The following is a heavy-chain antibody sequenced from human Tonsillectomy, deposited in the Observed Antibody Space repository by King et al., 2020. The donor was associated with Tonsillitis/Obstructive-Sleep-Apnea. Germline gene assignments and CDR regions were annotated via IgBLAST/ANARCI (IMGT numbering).Heavy chain of an antibody. CDR2: IYYSGST. D-gene: IGHD3-22*01. CDR1: GGSISSHY. V-gene: IGHV4-59*08. CDR3: ARRPRDSSGYYFDY. Sequence: VQLQGSGPGLVKPSETLSLTCTVSGGSISSHYWRWIRQPPGKGLEWIGYIYYSGSTNYNPSLKSRVTISVDTSKNQFSLKLSSVTAADAAVYYCARRPRDSSGYYFDYWGQGTLVTVSS. J-gene: IGHJ4*02.